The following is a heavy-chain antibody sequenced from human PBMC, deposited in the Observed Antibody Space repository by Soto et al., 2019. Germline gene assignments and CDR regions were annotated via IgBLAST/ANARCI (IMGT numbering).Heavy chain of an antibody. CDR3: ARDPSSSWSAHYYGMDV. V-gene: IGHV3-33*01. D-gene: IGHD6-13*01. CDR1: GFTFSSYG. J-gene: IGHJ6*02. Sequence: LRLSCAASGFTFSSYGMHWVRQAPGKGLEWVAVIWYDGSNKYYADSVKGRFTISRDNSKNTLYLQMNSLRAEDTAVYYCARDPSSSWSAHYYGMDVWGQGTTVTVSS. CDR2: IWYDGSNK.